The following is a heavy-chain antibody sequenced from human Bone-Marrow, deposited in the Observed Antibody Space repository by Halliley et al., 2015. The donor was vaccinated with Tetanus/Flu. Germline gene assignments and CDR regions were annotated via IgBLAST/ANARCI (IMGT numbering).Heavy chain of an antibody. D-gene: IGHD1-26*01. J-gene: IGHJ5*02. CDR3: ARDRTVVGGYNNWFDP. Sequence: LRLSCTVSRVSISSGGHYWSWIRQHPGKGLEWIGYIYYSGTTYYNKSLKSRITISVDTSKNQFSLTLTSVTAADTAVYYCARDRTVVGGYNNWFDPWGQGMLVTVSS. V-gene: IGHV4-31*02. CDR1: RVSISSGGHY. CDR2: IYYSGTT.